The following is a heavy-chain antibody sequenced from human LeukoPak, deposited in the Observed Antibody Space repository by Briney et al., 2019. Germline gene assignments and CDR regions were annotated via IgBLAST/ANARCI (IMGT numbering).Heavy chain of an antibody. CDR3: ARDALFRGYQLLKRGWFDP. V-gene: IGHV1-46*01. CDR2: INPSGGST. Sequence: ASVKVSCKASGYTFTSYYMHWVRQAPEQGLEWMGTINPSGGSTSYAQKFQGRVTMTRDTSTSTVYMELSSLRSEDTAVYYCARDALFRGYQLLKRGWFDPWGQGTLVTVSS. CDR1: GYTFTSYY. J-gene: IGHJ5*02. D-gene: IGHD2-2*01.